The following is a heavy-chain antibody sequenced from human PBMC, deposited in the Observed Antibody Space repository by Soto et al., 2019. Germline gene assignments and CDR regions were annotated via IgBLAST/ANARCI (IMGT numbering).Heavy chain of an antibody. V-gene: IGHV4-34*01. D-gene: IGHD2-2*02. Sequence: QVQLQQWGAGLLKPSETLSLTCAVYGGSFSGYYWSWIRQPPGKGLEWIGEINHSGSTNYNPSLKSRVTISVDTSKNQFSLKLSSVTAADTAVYYCARAGYCSSTSCYTPFARYFDLWGRGTLVTVSS. CDR3: ARAGYCSSTSCYTPFARYFDL. J-gene: IGHJ2*01. CDR2: INHSGST. CDR1: GGSFSGYY.